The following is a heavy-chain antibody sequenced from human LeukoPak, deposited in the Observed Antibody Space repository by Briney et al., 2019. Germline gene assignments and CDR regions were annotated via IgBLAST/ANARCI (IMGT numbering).Heavy chain of an antibody. V-gene: IGHV3-30*03. CDR2: ISYDGSNK. J-gene: IGHJ4*02. Sequence: GGPLRLSCAASGFTFSSYVMHWVRQAPGKGLEWVAVISYDGSNKYYADSVKGRFTISRDNSKNTLYLQMNSLRPEDTAVYYCAILRRGYWGQGTLVTVSS. D-gene: IGHD3-10*01. CDR3: AILRRGY. CDR1: GFTFSSYV.